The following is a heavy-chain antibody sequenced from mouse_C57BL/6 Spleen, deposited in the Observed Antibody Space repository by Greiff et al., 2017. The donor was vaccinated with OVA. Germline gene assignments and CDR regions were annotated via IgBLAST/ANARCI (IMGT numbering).Heavy chain of an antibody. CDR2: IYPRNGST. CDR3: ARGDCDYDYFDY. V-gene: IGHV1-78*01. CDR1: GYTFTDHS. J-gene: IGHJ2*01. Sequence: QVQLQQSDAELVKPGASVKISCKASGYTFTDHSIHWMKQRPEQGLEWIGYIYPRNGSTKYNEKFKGKATLTADKSSSTAYMQLNSLTSEDSAVYFCARGDCDYDYFDYWGQGTTLTVSS. D-gene: IGHD2-4*01.